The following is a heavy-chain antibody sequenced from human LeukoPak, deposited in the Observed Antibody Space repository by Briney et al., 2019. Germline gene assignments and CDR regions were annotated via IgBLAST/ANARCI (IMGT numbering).Heavy chain of an antibody. Sequence: GGSLRLSCAASGFTFSNSGMSWVRQAPGKGLEWVSAISGSATTYYADSVRGRFIISRDNSKNTLYLQMSSLRAEDTAVYYCATSKDDCCGSFDPWGQGTLVTVSS. J-gene: IGHJ5*02. CDR1: GFTFSNSG. CDR3: ATSKDDCCGSFDP. D-gene: IGHD3-22*01. V-gene: IGHV3-23*01. CDR2: ISGSATT.